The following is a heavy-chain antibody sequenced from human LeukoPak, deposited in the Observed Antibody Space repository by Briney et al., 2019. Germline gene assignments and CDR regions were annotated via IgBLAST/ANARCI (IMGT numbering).Heavy chain of an antibody. D-gene: IGHD3-10*01. J-gene: IGHJ4*02. CDR2: ISAYNGNT. Sequence: ASVKVSCKASGYTFTSYGISWVRQAPGQGLEWMGWISAYNGNTNYAQKLQGRVTMTTDTSTSTAYMELRSLRSDDTAVHYCARYYYGSGSYYNRLDYWGQGTLVTVSS. CDR3: ARYYYGSGSYYNRLDY. CDR1: GYTFTSYG. V-gene: IGHV1-18*04.